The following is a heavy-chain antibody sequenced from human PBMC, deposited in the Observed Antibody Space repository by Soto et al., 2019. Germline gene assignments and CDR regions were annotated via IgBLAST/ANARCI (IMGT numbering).Heavy chain of an antibody. J-gene: IGHJ4*02. CDR3: ARSLFLASTDTEPFDY. V-gene: IGHV3-23*01. Sequence: EVQLLESGGGLVQPGGSLVLSCAASRFTFSSYAMSWVRQAPGKGLEWVSSYYADSVKGRFTISRDNSQNTLYLQMSSLRADDTAVYYCARSLFLASTDTEPFDYWGQGALVTVSS. CDR1: RFTFSSYA. CDR2: S. D-gene: IGHD3-3*02.